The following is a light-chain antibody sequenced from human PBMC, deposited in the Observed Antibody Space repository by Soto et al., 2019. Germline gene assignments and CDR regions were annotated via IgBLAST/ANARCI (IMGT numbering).Light chain of an antibody. CDR1: QGISSA. Sequence: AIQLTQSPSSLSASVGDRVTITCRASQGISSALAWYQQKPGKAPKLLIYDASSLDSGVPSRFSGSGYGTDFTLTISSLQPEDFATYYCQQFNSYPMTFGQGTKLEIK. CDR3: QQFNSYPMT. J-gene: IGKJ2*01. CDR2: DAS. V-gene: IGKV1-13*02.